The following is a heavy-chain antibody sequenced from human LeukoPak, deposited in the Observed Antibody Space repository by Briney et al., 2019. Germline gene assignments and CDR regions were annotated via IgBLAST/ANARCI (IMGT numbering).Heavy chain of an antibody. V-gene: IGHV3-48*01. J-gene: IGHJ4*02. D-gene: IGHD3-16*02. Sequence: GGSLRLSCAASGFTFSSYSMNWVRQAPVKGLEWVSYISSSSSTIYYADSVKGRYTISRDNAKNSLYLQMNSLRADDTAVYYCAKGRYMIAFGGVIRTSDYWGQGTLVTVSS. CDR1: GFTFSSYS. CDR3: AKGRYMIAFGGVIRTSDY. CDR2: ISSSSSTI.